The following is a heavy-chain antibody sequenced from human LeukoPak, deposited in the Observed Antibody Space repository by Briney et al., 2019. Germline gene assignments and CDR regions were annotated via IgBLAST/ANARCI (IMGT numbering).Heavy chain of an antibody. Sequence: GGSLRLSCAASGFTFSSYAMNWVRQAPGKGLEWVSCISSSGSTIYYADSVKGRFTISRDNARNSLYLDTNSLRAEDTAVYYCARGRDSLDSWGQGTLVTVSS. V-gene: IGHV3-48*03. D-gene: IGHD2-21*01. J-gene: IGHJ4*02. CDR3: ARGRDSLDS. CDR1: GFTFSSYA. CDR2: ISSSGSTI.